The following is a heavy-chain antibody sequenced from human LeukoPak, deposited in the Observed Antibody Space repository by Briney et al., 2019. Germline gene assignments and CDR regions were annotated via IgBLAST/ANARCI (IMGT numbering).Heavy chain of an antibody. Sequence: GGSLRLSCAASGFTFNTYAMHWVRQAPGKGLEWVAFIRYDGSNKHYADSVKGRFTISRDNSKNTVYLQMNSLRAEDTAVYYCAKAYGYSTSWSLDYWGQGTLVTVSS. J-gene: IGHJ4*02. CDR3: AKAYGYSTSWSLDY. D-gene: IGHD6-13*01. CDR2: IRYDGSNK. V-gene: IGHV3-30*02. CDR1: GFTFNTYA.